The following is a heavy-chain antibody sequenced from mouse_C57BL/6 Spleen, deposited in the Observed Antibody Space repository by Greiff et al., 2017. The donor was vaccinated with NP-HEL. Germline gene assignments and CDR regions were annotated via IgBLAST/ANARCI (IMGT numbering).Heavy chain of an antibody. J-gene: IGHJ4*01. CDR2: ISDGGSYT. Sequence: EVHLVESGGGLVKPGGSLKLSCAASGFTFSSYPMSWVRQTPEKRLEWVATISDGGSYTYYPDNVKGRFTISRDNAKNNLYLQMSHLKSEDTAMYYCARDGGGDYYAMDYWGQGTSVTVSS. V-gene: IGHV5-4*01. CDR3: ARDGGGDYYAMDY. CDR1: GFTFSSYP.